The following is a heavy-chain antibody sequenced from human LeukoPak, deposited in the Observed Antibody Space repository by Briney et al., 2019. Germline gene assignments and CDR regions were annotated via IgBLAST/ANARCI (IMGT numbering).Heavy chain of an antibody. CDR1: GYTLTELS. CDR2: FDPEDGET. CDR3: ATGRDEGGEVHYYGMDV. Sequence: ASVKVSCKVSGYTLTELSMHWVRQAPGKGLEWMGGFDPEDGETIYAQKFQGRVTMTEDTSTDTAYMELSSLRSEDTAVYYCATGRDEGGEVHYYGMDVWDQGTTVTVSS. D-gene: IGHD1-1*01. J-gene: IGHJ6*02. V-gene: IGHV1-24*01.